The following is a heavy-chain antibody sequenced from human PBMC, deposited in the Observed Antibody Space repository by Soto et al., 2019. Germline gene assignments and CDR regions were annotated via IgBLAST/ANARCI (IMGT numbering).Heavy chain of an antibody. J-gene: IGHJ4*02. D-gene: IGHD4-17*01. V-gene: IGHV4-39*01. Sequence: PSDTLSLTCIVSGESISISSYYWGWILHPPGKGLEWIGSIYHSGRTYYNPSLKSRVSISIDTSRNQFSLKLSSVTAADTALYYCASQRTTVVPQAYLAYSAQGALVTV. CDR2: IYHSGRT. CDR3: ASQRTTVVPQAYLAY. CDR1: GESISISSYY.